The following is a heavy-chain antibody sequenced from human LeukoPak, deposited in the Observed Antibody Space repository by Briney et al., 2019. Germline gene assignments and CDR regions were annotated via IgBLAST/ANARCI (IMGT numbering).Heavy chain of an antibody. Sequence: ASVKVSCKASGYTFTSYGISWVRQAPGQGLEWMGWISAYNGSTNYAQKLQGRVTMTTDTSTSTAYMELRSLRSDDTAVYYCAKSRDGYNSYYFDYWGQGTLVTVSS. CDR2: ISAYNGST. V-gene: IGHV1-18*01. J-gene: IGHJ4*02. CDR1: GYTFTSYG. CDR3: AKSRDGYNSYYFDY. D-gene: IGHD5-24*01.